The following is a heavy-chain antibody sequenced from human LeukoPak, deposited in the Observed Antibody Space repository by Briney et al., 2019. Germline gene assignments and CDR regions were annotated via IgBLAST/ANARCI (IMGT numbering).Heavy chain of an antibody. D-gene: IGHD3-10*01. CDR2: IYYSGST. Sequence: SETLSLTCTVSGGSISSGSYYWGWIRQPPGKGLEWIGSIYYSGSTYYNPSLKSRVTISVDTSKNQFSLKLSSVTAADTAVYYCASPTGLSYYYGSGSYYSAAFDYWGQGTLVTVSS. CDR3: ASPTGLSYYYGSGSYYSAAFDY. J-gene: IGHJ4*02. V-gene: IGHV4-39*01. CDR1: GGSISSGSYY.